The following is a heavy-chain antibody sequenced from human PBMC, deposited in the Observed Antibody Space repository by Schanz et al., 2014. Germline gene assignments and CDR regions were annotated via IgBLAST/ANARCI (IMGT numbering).Heavy chain of an antibody. CDR1: GYTFTSYY. J-gene: IGHJ4*02. CDR2: VNPGGGST. CDR3: ARGSLAGYVALLMAANDY. D-gene: IGHD2-15*01. V-gene: IGHV1-46*01. Sequence: QVQLVQSGAEVKKPGASVKVSCKASGYTFTSYYMHWVRQAPGQGLEWMGIVNPGGGSTSVAQRFQTRVTLTRDTSTGTAYLGLTRLRFEDTAVYYCARGSLAGYVALLMAANDYWGQGTRRTVSS.